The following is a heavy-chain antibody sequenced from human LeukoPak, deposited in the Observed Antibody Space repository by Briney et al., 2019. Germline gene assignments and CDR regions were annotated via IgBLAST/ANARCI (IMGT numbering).Heavy chain of an antibody. J-gene: IGHJ4*02. Sequence: WGSVRLSCAASGFTFDDYAMHWVRQAPGKGLEWVSLISGDGGSTYYADSVKGRFTISRDNSKNSLYLQMNSLRTEDTALYYCAKDMWRFGELDYDYWGQGTLVTVSS. CDR3: AKDMWRFGELDYDY. V-gene: IGHV3-43*02. CDR1: GFTFDDYA. CDR2: ISGDGGST. D-gene: IGHD3-10*01.